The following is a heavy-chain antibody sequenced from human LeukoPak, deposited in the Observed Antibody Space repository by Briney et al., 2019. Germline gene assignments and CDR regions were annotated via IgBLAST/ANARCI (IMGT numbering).Heavy chain of an antibody. CDR1: GYSFTSYW. D-gene: IGHD3-3*01. J-gene: IGHJ3*02. CDR3: ARPRDDFWSGYYWADAFDI. V-gene: IGHV5-51*01. Sequence: GESLKISCKGSGYSFTSYWIGWVRQMPGKGLEWMGFIYPGDSDTRYSPSFQGQVTISAEKSISTAYLQWSSLKASDTAIYYCARPRDDFWSGYYWADAFDIWGQGTMVTVSS. CDR2: IYPGDSDT.